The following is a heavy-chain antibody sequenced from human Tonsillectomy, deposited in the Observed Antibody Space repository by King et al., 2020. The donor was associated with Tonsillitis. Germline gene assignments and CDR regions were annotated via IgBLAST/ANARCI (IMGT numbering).Heavy chain of an antibody. V-gene: IGHV3-30*18. Sequence: VQLVESGGGVVQPGRSLRLSCAASGFIFSRYGMHWVRQAPGKGLEWVAVISPDGSKKYYGDSVKGRFTISRDNSKNTLYLQMNSLKAEDTAVYYCAKDQDLIFDYKDVWGNGTTVTVSS. J-gene: IGHJ6*03. CDR1: GFIFSRYG. CDR2: ISPDGSKK. D-gene: IGHD3/OR15-3a*01. CDR3: AKDQDLIFDYKDV.